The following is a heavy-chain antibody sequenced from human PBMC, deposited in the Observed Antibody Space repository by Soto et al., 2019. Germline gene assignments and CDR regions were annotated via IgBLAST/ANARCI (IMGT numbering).Heavy chain of an antibody. CDR3: ARAVAYYFDY. CDR2: IYYSGST. J-gene: IGHJ4*02. D-gene: IGHD6-19*01. V-gene: IGHV4-39*01. Sequence: SETLSLTCTVSGGSISSSSYYWGWIRQPPGKGLEWIGSIYYSGSTYYNPSLKSRVTISVDTSKNQFSLKLSSVTAADTTVYYCARAVAYYFDYWGQGTLVTVSS. CDR1: GGSISSSSYY.